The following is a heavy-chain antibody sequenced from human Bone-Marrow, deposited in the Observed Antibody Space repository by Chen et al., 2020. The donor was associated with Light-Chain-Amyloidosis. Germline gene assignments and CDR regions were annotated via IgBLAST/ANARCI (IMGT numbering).Heavy chain of an antibody. CDR1: GFTFDDYA. V-gene: IGHV3-9*01. D-gene: IGHD6-6*01. Sequence: EVQLVEYGGGLVQPGRSLRLSCAASGFTFDDYAMHWVRLVPGKGLEWVSGIKWDSGFIDYADSVKGRFTISRDNAKHSLYLQMNSLRTEDTALYYCVKDVENSSPSYFDYWGQGTLVTVSS. J-gene: IGHJ4*02. CDR2: IKWDSGFI. CDR3: VKDVENSSPSYFDY.